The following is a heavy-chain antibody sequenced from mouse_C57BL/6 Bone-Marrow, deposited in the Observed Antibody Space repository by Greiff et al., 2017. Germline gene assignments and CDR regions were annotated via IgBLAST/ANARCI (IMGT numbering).Heavy chain of an antibody. V-gene: IGHV1-55*01. CDR2: IYPGSGST. CDR3: ASEPGSSCGFAY. J-gene: IGHJ3*01. CDR1: GYTFTSYW. D-gene: IGHD1-1*01. Sequence: VQLQQPGAELVKPGASVKMSCKASGYTFTSYWITWVKQRPGQGLEGIGDIYPGSGSTNYNEKFKSKATLTVDKSSSTAYMQLSSLTSEDSAVYYCASEPGSSCGFAYWGQGTLVTVSA.